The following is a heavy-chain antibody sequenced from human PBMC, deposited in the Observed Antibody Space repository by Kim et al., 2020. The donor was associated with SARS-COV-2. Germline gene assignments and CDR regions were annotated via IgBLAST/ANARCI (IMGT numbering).Heavy chain of an antibody. CDR2: ISSSSSYI. V-gene: IGHV3-21*01. D-gene: IGHD3-10*01. CDR3: ARDPSAGSYYPDEYGMDV. CDR1: GFTFSSYS. Sequence: GGSLRLSCAASGFTFSSYSMNWVRQAPGKGLEWVSSISSSSSYIYYADSVKGRFTISRDNAKNSLYLQMNSLRAEDTAVYYCARDPSAGSYYPDEYGMDVWGQGTTVTVSS. J-gene: IGHJ6*02.